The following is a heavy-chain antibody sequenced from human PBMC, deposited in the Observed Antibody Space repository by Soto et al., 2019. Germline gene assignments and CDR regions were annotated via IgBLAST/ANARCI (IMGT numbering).Heavy chain of an antibody. D-gene: IGHD6-19*01. CDR1: GFTFSSYS. Sequence: GGSLRLSCAASGFTFSSYSMNWVRQAPGKGLEWVSYISSSSSTIYYADSVKGRFTISRDNAKNSLYLQMNSLRDEDTAVYYCARGSIAVAGTLPDYWGQGTLVTVSS. J-gene: IGHJ4*02. V-gene: IGHV3-48*02. CDR3: ARGSIAVAGTLPDY. CDR2: ISSSSSTI.